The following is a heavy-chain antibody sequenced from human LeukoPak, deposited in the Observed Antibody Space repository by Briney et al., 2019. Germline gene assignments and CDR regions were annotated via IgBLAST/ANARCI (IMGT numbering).Heavy chain of an antibody. CDR2: IKQAGSEK. CDR3: ARSPRWYYDGSGYSGYFDY. CDR1: GFTFSRYW. Sequence: SGGSLRLSCAASGFTFSRYWMSWVRQAPGKGLEWVANIKQAGSEKDYVDSVKGRFTISRDNAKNALYLQMNSLRGEDTAVYYCARSPRWYYDGSGYSGYFDYWGQGTLVTVSS. V-gene: IGHV3-7*01. D-gene: IGHD3-22*01. J-gene: IGHJ4*02.